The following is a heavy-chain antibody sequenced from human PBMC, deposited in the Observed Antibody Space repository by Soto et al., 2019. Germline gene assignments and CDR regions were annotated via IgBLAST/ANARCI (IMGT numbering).Heavy chain of an antibody. V-gene: IGHV3-73*02. Sequence: EVQLVESGGGLVQPGGSLKLSCAASGFTFNGSAMHWVRQASGKGLEWVGRIRSKANNYATAYAASVKGRFTISRDDSKNTAYLQMNSLKTEDTAVYYCTRHALQYCGGDCYLLPYFDLWGRGTLVTVSS. CDR1: GFTFNGSA. J-gene: IGHJ2*01. CDR3: TRHALQYCGGDCYLLPYFDL. D-gene: IGHD2-21*02. CDR2: IRSKANNYAT.